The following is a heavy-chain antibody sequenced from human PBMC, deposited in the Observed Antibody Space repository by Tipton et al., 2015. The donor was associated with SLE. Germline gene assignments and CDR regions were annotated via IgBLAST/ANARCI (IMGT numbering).Heavy chain of an antibody. D-gene: IGHD6-13*01. J-gene: IGHJ4*02. CDR2: IYYSGYT. CDR3: ARGRHSWYDGLKY. CDR1: GGSISPFY. V-gene: IGHV4-59*12. Sequence: TLSLTCTVSGGSISPFYWSWVRQPPGKGLECIGYIYYSGYTSYNPYLKSRVAMSVDTSKEQFSLTLTSVTAADSDVYYCARGRHSWYDGLKYWGQGSLV.